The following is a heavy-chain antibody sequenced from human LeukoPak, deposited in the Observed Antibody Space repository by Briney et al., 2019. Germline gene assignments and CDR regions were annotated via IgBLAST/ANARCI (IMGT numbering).Heavy chain of an antibody. J-gene: IGHJ6*02. CDR1: GGAISSYY. CDR2: IYYSGST. CDR3: ARRDYYYYGMDV. V-gene: IGHV4-59*08. Sequence: SETLSLTCSVSGGAISSYYWSWIRQPPGKGLEWIGYIYYSGSTNYNPSLKSRVTISVDTSKNQFSLKLSSLTAADTAVYYCARRDYYYYGMDVWGQGTTVTVSS.